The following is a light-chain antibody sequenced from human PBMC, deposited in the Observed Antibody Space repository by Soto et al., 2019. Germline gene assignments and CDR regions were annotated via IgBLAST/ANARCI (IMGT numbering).Light chain of an antibody. V-gene: IGKV2-30*01. CDR3: MQGTHWPPYT. CDR2: KVF. CDR1: QSLLYSDGNTH. J-gene: IGKJ2*01. Sequence: DVVMTQSPLSLAVTLGQPASISCRSSQSLLYSDGNTHLNWFHQRPGQSPRRLICKVFNRYSGVPDRCSGSGSVIVFTLKISRVEAEDVGFYYCMQGTHWPPYTFGHGTKLEIK.